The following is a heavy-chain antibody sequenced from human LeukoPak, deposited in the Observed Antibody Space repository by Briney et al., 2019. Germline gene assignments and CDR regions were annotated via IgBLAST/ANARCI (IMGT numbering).Heavy chain of an antibody. V-gene: IGHV1-46*01. D-gene: IGHD6-19*01. CDR2: INPSGGST. Sequence: ASVKVSCKASRHTFTSYYMHWVRQAPAQGLEWMGIINPSGGSTSYAQKFQGRVTMTRDTSTSTVYMELSSVRSEDTAVYYCARTVAGTVLFDYWGQGTLVTVSS. J-gene: IGHJ4*02. CDR1: RHTFTSYY. CDR3: ARTVAGTVLFDY.